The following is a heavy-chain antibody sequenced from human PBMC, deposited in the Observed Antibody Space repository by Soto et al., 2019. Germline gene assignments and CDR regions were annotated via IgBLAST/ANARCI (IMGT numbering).Heavy chain of an antibody. V-gene: IGHV4-59*08. Sequence: SETLSLTCTVSCGSISSYYWSWIRQPPGKGLEWIGYIYYSGSTNYNPSLKSRVTISVDTSNNQFSLKLSFVTAADTAVYYCARVAVAGTRVDYWGQGTLVTVS. D-gene: IGHD6-19*01. CDR1: CGSISSYY. CDR3: ARVAVAGTRVDY. CDR2: IYYSGST. J-gene: IGHJ4*02.